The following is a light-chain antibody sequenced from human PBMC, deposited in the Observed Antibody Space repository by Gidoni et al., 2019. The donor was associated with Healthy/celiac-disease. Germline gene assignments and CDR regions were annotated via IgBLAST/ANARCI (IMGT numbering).Light chain of an antibody. CDR1: QSVSSSY. V-gene: IGKV3-20*01. J-gene: IGKJ1*01. CDR2: GAS. Sequence: EIVLTQSPGTLSLSPGERATLSCRASQSVSSSYLAWYQQEPGQAPRLLIYGASSRATGIPDRFSGSGSGTDFTLTISRLEPEEFAVYYCQQYGSSPQTFGQGTKVEIK. CDR3: QQYGSSPQT.